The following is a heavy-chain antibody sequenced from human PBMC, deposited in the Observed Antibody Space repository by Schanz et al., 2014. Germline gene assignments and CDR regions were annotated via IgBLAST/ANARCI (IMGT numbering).Heavy chain of an antibody. D-gene: IGHD4-17*01. CDR3: ARDRGHGDLPGDI. J-gene: IGHJ3*02. CDR2: ISYSGVT. Sequence: QVQLQESGPGLVKPSQTLSLTCTVSGDSISSGGYYWSWIRQHPGKGLEWIGYISYSGVTYYNPSLKSRVTISVDTSKSQFSLKLSSVTAADTAVYYCARDRGHGDLPGDIWGQGTMVTVSS. V-gene: IGHV4-31*03. CDR1: GDSISSGGYY.